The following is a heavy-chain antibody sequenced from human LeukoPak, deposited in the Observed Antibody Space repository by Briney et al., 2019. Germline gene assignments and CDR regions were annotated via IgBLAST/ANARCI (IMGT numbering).Heavy chain of an antibody. CDR2: IYHSGST. V-gene: IGHV4-38-2*02. D-gene: IGHD2-2*01. J-gene: IGHJ5*02. Sequence: PSETLSLTCTVSGYSISSGYYWGWIRQPPGKGLVWIGSIYHSGSTYYNPSLKSRVTISVDTSKNQFSLKLSSVTAADTAVYYCARHPLIVVVPAAIDNWFDPWGQGTLVTVSS. CDR1: GYSISSGYY. CDR3: ARHPLIVVVPAAIDNWFDP.